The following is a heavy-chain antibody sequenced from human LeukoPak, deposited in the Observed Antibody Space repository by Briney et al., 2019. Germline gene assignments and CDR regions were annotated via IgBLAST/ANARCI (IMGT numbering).Heavy chain of an antibody. CDR1: GYTFTAYY. D-gene: IGHD6-19*01. J-gene: IGHJ4*02. Sequence: GASVKVSCKASGYTFTAYYMHWVRQAPGQGLEWMGWINPNNGGTNYAQKFQGRVTMTSDTSISTAYLELSRLRSDDTAVYYCARDALGYSGWYFDYWGQGTLVTVSS. V-gene: IGHV1-2*02. CDR2: INPNNGGT. CDR3: ARDALGYSGWYFDY.